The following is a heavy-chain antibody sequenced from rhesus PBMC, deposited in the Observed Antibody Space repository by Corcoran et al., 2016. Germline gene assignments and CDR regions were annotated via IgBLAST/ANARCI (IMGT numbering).Heavy chain of an antibody. J-gene: IGHJ4*01. CDR1: GFTFSTYG. Sequence: EVQLVESGGGLVQPGGSLGLSCAASGFTFSTYGMIWFRHAPGKELEWVSYISHGGSSTYYADSVKGRFTITRDNSKNTLSLQMSSLRPEDTAVYYCAKAQAFDYWGQGVLVTVSS. V-gene: IGHV3S5*01. CDR2: ISHGGSST. CDR3: AKAQAFDY.